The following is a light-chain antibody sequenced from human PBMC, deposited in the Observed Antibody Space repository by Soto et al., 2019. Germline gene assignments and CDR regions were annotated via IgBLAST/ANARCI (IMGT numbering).Light chain of an antibody. V-gene: IGKV1-5*01. CDR1: QSISSW. Sequence: DIQMTQSPSTLSASVGDRATITCRASQSISSWLAWYQQKPGKAPKLLIFDASSLESGTPSRFSGRRSGTQFTLTINGLHPDDFATYYCQQYYNYNPLTFGGGTKVDIK. J-gene: IGKJ4*01. CDR2: DAS. CDR3: QQYYNYNPLT.